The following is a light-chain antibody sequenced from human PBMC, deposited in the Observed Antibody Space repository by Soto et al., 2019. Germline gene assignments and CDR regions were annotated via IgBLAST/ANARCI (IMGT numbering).Light chain of an antibody. V-gene: IGKV3-20*01. CDR2: GAS. CDR1: QSVSSSSY. J-gene: IGKJ2*01. CDR3: QQYGSSPSYT. Sequence: ESVLTQSPGTLSLSPGERATLSCRASQSVSSSSYLAWYQQKPGQAPRLLIYGASSRATGIPDRFSGSGSGTDFTLTISRLEPEDFAVYYCQQYGSSPSYTFGQGTKLEIK.